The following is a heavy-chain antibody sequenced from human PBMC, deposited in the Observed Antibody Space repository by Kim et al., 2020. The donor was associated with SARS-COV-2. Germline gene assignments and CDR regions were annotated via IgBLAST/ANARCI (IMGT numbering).Heavy chain of an antibody. D-gene: IGHD3-10*01. V-gene: IGHV2-5*02. CDR1: GFSLSTSGVG. CDR2: IYWDDDK. J-gene: IGHJ4*02. CDR3: AHTRRGRRTVPIYFDY. Sequence: SGPTLVNPTQTLTLTCTFSGFSLSTSGVGVGWIRQPPGKALEWLALIYWDDDKRYSPSLKSRLTITKDTSKNQVVLTMTNMDPVDTATYYCAHTRRGRRTVPIYFDYWGQGTLVTVSS.